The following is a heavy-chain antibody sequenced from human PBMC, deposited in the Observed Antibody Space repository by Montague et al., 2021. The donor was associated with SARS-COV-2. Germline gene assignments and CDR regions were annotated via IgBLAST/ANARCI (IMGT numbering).Heavy chain of an antibody. D-gene: IGHD3-10*01. J-gene: IGHJ4*02. V-gene: IGHV3-30-3*01. CDR2: ISYDGSNK. Sequence: SLRLSFSASGFTFSSYAMHWVRQAPGKGLEWVAVISYDGSNKYYADSVKGRFTISRNNSKNTLYLQMNSLRAEDTAVYYCARDEVTMVRGVTSFDYWGQGTLVTVSS. CDR3: ARDEVTMVRGVTSFDY. CDR1: GFTFSSYA.